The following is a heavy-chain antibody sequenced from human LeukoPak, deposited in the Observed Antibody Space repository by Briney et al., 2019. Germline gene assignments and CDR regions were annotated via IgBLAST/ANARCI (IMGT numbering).Heavy chain of an antibody. CDR1: GGSISSSSYY. D-gene: IGHD2-2*01. CDR3: ARDPRSKAFDI. Sequence: PSETLSLTCTVSGGSISSSSYYWGWIRQPPGKGLEWIGSIYYSGSTYYNPSLKSRVTISVDTSKNQFSLKLSSVTAADTAVYYCARDPRSKAFDIWGQGTMVTVSS. V-gene: IGHV4-39*02. CDR2: IYYSGST. J-gene: IGHJ3*02.